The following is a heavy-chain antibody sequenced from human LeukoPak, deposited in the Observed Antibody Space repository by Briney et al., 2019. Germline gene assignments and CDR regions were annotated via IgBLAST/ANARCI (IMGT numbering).Heavy chain of an antibody. CDR2: IYYSGST. D-gene: IGHD4-17*01. CDR3: ARADGDDGRVDY. V-gene: IGHV4-30-4*01. J-gene: IGHJ4*02. CDR1: GGSISSGDYY. Sequence: SQTLSLTCTVSGGSISSGDYYWSWLRQPPGKGLEWIGYIYYSGSTYYNPSLKSRVTISVDTSKNQFSLKLSSVTAADTAVYYCARADGDDGRVDYWGQGTLVTVSS.